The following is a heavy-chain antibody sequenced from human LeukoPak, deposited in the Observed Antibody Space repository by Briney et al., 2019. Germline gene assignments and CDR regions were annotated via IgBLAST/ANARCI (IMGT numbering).Heavy chain of an antibody. Sequence: ASVKDSCKASGYTFTNYDFSWVRQAPGQGLEWMGWISTYSGSTNYAQKLQGRVTMTTDTSTSTAYMELRSLRSGDTAVYYCARDDWAPWGQGTLVTVSS. CDR2: ISTYSGST. D-gene: IGHD2-21*01. CDR3: ARDDWAP. V-gene: IGHV1-18*01. J-gene: IGHJ5*02. CDR1: GYTFTNYD.